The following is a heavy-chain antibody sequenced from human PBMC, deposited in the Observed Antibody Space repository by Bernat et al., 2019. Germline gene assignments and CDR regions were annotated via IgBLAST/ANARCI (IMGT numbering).Heavy chain of an antibody. Sequence: QLQLQESGPGLVKPSETLSLTCTVSGGSISSSSYYWGWIRQPPGKGLEWIGSIYYSGSTYYNPSLKSRVTISVDTSKNQFSLKLSSVTAADTAVYYCARLANWLRSSWYPDYWGQGTLVTVSS. CDR2: IYYSGST. CDR3: ARLANWLRSSWYPDY. V-gene: IGHV4-39*01. CDR1: GGSISSSSYY. J-gene: IGHJ4*02. D-gene: IGHD6-13*01.